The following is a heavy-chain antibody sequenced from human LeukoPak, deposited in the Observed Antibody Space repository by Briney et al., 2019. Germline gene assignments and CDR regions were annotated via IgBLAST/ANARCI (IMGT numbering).Heavy chain of an antibody. Sequence: PGRSLRLSCAASGFTFDDYAMHWVRHAPGKGLEWVSGISWNSGSIGYADSVKGRFTISRDNAKNSLYLQMNSLRAEDTAVYYCARDKRDSSGIFDYWGQGTLVTVSS. V-gene: IGHV3-9*01. CDR1: GFTFDDYA. CDR3: ARDKRDSSGIFDY. J-gene: IGHJ4*02. CDR2: ISWNSGSI. D-gene: IGHD6-19*01.